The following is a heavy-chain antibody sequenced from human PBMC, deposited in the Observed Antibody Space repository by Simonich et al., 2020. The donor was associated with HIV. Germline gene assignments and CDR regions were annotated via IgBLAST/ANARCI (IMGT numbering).Heavy chain of an antibody. Sequence: QVQLQQWGAGLLKPSETLSLTCAVFGGSFSGYYWSWIRQPPGKGLEWIGEINHRANTKYNPSLRGRVTISVDTSKNQFSLKLTSVTAADTAVYYCAKVARYFDWYSTAFDYWGQGTLVTVSS. CDR2: INHRANT. V-gene: IGHV4-34*02. D-gene: IGHD3-9*01. CDR3: AKVARYFDWYSTAFDY. J-gene: IGHJ4*02. CDR1: GGSFSGYY.